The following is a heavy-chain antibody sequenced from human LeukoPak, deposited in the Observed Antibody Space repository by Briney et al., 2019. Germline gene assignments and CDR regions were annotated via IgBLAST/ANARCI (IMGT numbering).Heavy chain of an antibody. J-gene: IGHJ1*01. CDR3: ARAPSEIGGYYPEYFRH. CDR2: IKSDGST. V-gene: IGHV3-74*01. CDR1: GFTFNYTW. D-gene: IGHD3-22*01. Sequence: GGSLRLSCAASGFTFNYTWMSWVRQAPGKGLVWVSRIKSDGSTNYADSVKGRFTISRDNAKNTLSLQMNSLRAEDTGVYYCARAPSEIGGYYPEYFRHWGQGTLVTVSS.